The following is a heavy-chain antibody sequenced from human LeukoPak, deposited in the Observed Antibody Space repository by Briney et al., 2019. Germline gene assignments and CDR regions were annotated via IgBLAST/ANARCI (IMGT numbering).Heavy chain of an antibody. CDR2: IRSSSSTI. V-gene: IGHV3-48*01. CDR3: ERVKRNGFII. J-gene: IGHJ3*02. D-gene: IGHD2-21*01. CDR1: GGTISSSYW. Sequence: GTLSLTCAVSGGTISSSYWRSLVREPPGEGLEWVSYIRSSSSTIYDADSVKGRFTISNNNAKNSLYLQNNRLSADDTAVYYCERVKRNGFIIWRQGTMVTLSS.